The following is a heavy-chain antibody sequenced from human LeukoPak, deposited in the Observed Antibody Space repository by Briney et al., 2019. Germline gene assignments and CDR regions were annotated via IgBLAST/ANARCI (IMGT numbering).Heavy chain of an antibody. Sequence: PSETLSLTCIVSGGSMSSSGYYWDWIRQPPGKGREWIGNFYYTGSTCYNPSLKSRITISVDTSKNQFSLKLRSVTAADTAVYYCARHSRSGYGDYESAFDIWGQGTMVTVSS. CDR1: GGSMSSSGYY. D-gene: IGHD5-12*01. J-gene: IGHJ3*02. V-gene: IGHV4-39*01. CDR3: ARHSRSGYGDYESAFDI. CDR2: FYYTGST.